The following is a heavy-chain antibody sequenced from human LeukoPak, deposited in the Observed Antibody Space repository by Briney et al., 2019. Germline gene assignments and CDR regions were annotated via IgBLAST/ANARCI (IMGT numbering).Heavy chain of an antibody. CDR2: ISSSSSYI. V-gene: IGHV3-21*01. J-gene: IGHJ4*02. Sequence: GGSLRLSCAASGFTFSSYSMNWVRQAPGKGLEWVSSISSSSSYIYYADSVKGRFTISRDNAKNSLYLQMNSLRAEDTAVYYCARDLIRRDGFTIEGPDYWGQGTLVTVSS. D-gene: IGHD5-24*01. CDR1: GFTFSSYS. CDR3: ARDLIRRDGFTIEGPDY.